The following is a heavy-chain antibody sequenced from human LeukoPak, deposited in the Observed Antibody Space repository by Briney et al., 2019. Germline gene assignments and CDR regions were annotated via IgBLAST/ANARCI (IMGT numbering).Heavy chain of an antibody. J-gene: IGHJ4*02. CDR1: GFTFSSYS. Sequence: GGSLRLSYATSGFTFSSYSMNWVRQAPGKGLEWVSYISSSSRTIYYADSAKGRFTISRDNAKNSLYLQMNSLRAEDTAVYYCARDFHVRNYDIGGYSYWGQGTLVTVSS. V-gene: IGHV3-48*01. CDR3: ARDFHVRNYDIGGYSY. CDR2: ISSSSRTI. D-gene: IGHD3-22*01.